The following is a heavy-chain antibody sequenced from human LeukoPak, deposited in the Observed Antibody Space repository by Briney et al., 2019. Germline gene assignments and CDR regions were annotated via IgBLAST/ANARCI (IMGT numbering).Heavy chain of an antibody. CDR1: GFALSSHW. J-gene: IGHJ6*02. CDR3: AKESPKYYYYYGMDV. CDR2: VNRDGSET. V-gene: IGHV3-7*03. Sequence: GALRLSCAASGFALSSHWMTWVRQVPGRGPEWVANVNRDGSETYYLDSVKGRFTISKDNAKNSLYLQMNSLRAEDTAVYYCAKESPKYYYYYGMDVWGQGTTVTVSS.